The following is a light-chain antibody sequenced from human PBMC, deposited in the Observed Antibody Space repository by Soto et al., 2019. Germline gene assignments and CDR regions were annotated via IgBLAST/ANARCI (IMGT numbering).Light chain of an antibody. J-gene: IGLJ7*01. CDR1: SSNIGAGYD. Sequence: QSVLTQPPSVSGAPGQRVTISCTGSSSNIGAGYDVHWYQRLPGTAPKLLIYGNSNRPSGVPDRFSGSKSGTSASLAITGLQAEDEADYYCQSYDSSLSVAVFGGGTKLTVL. CDR2: GNS. V-gene: IGLV1-40*01. CDR3: QSYDSSLSVAV.